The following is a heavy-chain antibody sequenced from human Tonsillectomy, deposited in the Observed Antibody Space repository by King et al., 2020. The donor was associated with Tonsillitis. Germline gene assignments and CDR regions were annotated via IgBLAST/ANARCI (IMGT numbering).Heavy chain of an antibody. V-gene: IGHV3-7*03. CDR2: IKEDGSEK. CDR1: GFTFSSYW. J-gene: IGHJ6*02. D-gene: IGHD2-21*01. Sequence: VQLVESGGGLVQPGGSLRLSCAASGFTFSSYWMSWVRQAPGKGLEWVANIKEDGSEKYYVDSVKGRFTISRDNAKNSLYLQMNSLRAEDTAVYYCASDVEDTGHYYGMDVWGQGTTVTVSS. CDR3: ASDVEDTGHYYGMDV.